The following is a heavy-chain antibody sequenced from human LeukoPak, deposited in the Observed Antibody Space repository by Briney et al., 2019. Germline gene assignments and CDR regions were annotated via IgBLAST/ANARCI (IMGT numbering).Heavy chain of an antibody. CDR2: IYRSGST. CDR3: ARARSSGYLFDY. D-gene: IGHD6-19*01. Sequence: SQTLSLTCAVSGDSISSGGYSWSWIRQPPGKGLEWIGYIYRSGSTYYNPSLKSRVTISVDRSKNQFSLKLSSVTAADTAVYYCARARSSGYLFDYWGQGTLVTVSS. J-gene: IGHJ4*02. CDR1: GDSISSGGYS. V-gene: IGHV4-30-2*01.